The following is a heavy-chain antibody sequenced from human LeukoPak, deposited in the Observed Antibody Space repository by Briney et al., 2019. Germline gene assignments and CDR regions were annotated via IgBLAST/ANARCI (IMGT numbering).Heavy chain of an antibody. V-gene: IGHV3-48*01. D-gene: IGHD6-13*01. J-gene: IGHJ4*02. CDR2: INRGGGSK. CDR1: GFTFSRFS. Sequence: PGGSLRLSCATSGFTFSRFSMSWVRQAPGKGLEWISYINRGGGSKYYADSVKGRFTISRDNARNSLFLQMNSLRAEDTAVYYCVRGGSAWYIDSWGKGILVTVSS. CDR3: VRGGSAWYIDS.